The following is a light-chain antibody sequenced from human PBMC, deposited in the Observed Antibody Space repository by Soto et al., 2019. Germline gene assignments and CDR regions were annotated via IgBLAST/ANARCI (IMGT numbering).Light chain of an antibody. Sequence: EIVLTQSPGTLSLSPGERATLSCRASQIVSSSSLAWYQQKPGQAPRLLIYNTSSRPTGVPDRFSGSGSETAFTLIISRLEPDDLAMYYCQQYGSSRPTFGQGTKVEIK. CDR2: NTS. CDR3: QQYGSSRPT. CDR1: QIVSSSS. J-gene: IGKJ1*01. V-gene: IGKV3-20*01.